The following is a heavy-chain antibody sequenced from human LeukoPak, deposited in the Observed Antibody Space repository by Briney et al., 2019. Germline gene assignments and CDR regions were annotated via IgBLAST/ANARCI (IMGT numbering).Heavy chain of an antibody. D-gene: IGHD3-3*01. V-gene: IGHV3-23*01. CDR3: AKAELGVDTFFDY. J-gene: IGHJ4*02. CDR1: GFTFSDYA. Sequence: SGGSLRLSCAASGFTFSDYALGWVRKAPGRGRGWVATRSGSGAGTYYSDSVQGRFTISRDNSKRTLFLQMNSLRAEDTAFYYCAKAELGVDTFFDYWGQGTLVTVSS. CDR2: RSGSGAGT.